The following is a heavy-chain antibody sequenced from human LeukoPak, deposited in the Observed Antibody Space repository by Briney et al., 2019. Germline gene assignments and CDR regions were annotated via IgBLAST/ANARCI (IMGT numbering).Heavy chain of an antibody. CDR3: TTEGLNAFAV. Sequence: GGSLRLSCAASGFTFTNAWMSWVRQAPGKGLEWVGRIKTKTDDGTTDYGAPVKGRFTISRDDSKNTLYLQMSSLKTEDTAVYYCTTEGLNAFAVWGQGTMVTVSS. V-gene: IGHV3-15*01. CDR2: IKTKTDDGTT. J-gene: IGHJ3*01. CDR1: GFTFTNAW.